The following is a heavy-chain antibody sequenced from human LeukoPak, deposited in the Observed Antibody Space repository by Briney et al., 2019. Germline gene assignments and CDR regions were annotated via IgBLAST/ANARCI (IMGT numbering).Heavy chain of an antibody. CDR3: ARGTHSSGYYAFDI. V-gene: IGHV4-59*01. D-gene: IGHD3-22*01. Sequence: KSSETLSLTCTVSGGSISSYYWSWIRQPPGKGLEWIGYIYYSGSTNYNPSLKSRVTISVDTSKHQFSLKLSSVTAADTAVYYCARGTHSSGYYAFDIWGQGTMVTVSS. CDR2: IYYSGST. J-gene: IGHJ3*02. CDR1: GGSISSYY.